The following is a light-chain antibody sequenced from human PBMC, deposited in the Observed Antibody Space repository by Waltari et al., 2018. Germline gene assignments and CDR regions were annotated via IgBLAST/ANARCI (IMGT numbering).Light chain of an antibody. CDR2: RSA. Sequence: QSVLTQPPSASGTPGQRVTISCSGSASNIGGNLVNWYQQLPGKATKRLIYRSAQLPSGVPDRFSGSKTGTSASLAISWLQSDDEADYFCASWDDSLNGHWLFGGGTKVTVL. J-gene: IGLJ3*02. V-gene: IGLV1-44*01. CDR1: ASNIGGNL. CDR3: ASWDDSLNGHWL.